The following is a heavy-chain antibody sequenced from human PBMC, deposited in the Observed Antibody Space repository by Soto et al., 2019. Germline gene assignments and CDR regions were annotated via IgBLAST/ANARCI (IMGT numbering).Heavy chain of an antibody. CDR1: LYTLTTYG. J-gene: IGHJ4*02. Sequence: QVQLVQSRAEVKKPGASVKVSCKTSLYTLTTYGCILVRLAPGQGLQWMAWLSPYSGHTNYAQKLLVRVTLTTHTSPTTAYLQLMSPKSDDTAVYSCATQPYNGDWPELTSFDYWCQGSLVTGSS. D-gene: IGHD4-17*01. CDR3: ATQPYNGDWPELTSFDY. V-gene: IGHV1-18*01. CDR2: LSPYSGHT.